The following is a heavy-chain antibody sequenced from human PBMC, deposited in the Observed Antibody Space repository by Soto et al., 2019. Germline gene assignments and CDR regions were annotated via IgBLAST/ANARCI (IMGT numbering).Heavy chain of an antibody. CDR2: IYYSGST. Sequence: PSETLSLTCTVSGGSISSYYWTWIRQPPGKGLEWIGYIYYSGSTNYNPSLKNRVTISVDTSKNQFSLKLSSVTAADTAVYYCARYFLGQRYFDYWGQGTLVTVSS. D-gene: IGHD1-26*01. CDR1: GGSISSYY. J-gene: IGHJ4*02. V-gene: IGHV4-59*01. CDR3: ARYFLGQRYFDY.